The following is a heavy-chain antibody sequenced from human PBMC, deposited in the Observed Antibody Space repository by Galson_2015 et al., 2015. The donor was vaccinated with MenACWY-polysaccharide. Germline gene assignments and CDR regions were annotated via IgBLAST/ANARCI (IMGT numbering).Heavy chain of an antibody. CDR3: ARVSSDRIKGGPFCGGDCYPFHP. Sequence: SETLSLTCTVSAGSLNGYHWSWIRQPPGKGLEWIGYIYDSGTTTYNPSLESRVTISIDTSKGQFSLELTSVTAADTAFYYCARVSSDRIKGGPFCGGDCYPFHPWGPGTLVTVSS. CDR1: AGSLNGYH. CDR2: IYDSGTT. V-gene: IGHV4-59*01. D-gene: IGHD2-21*02. J-gene: IGHJ5*02.